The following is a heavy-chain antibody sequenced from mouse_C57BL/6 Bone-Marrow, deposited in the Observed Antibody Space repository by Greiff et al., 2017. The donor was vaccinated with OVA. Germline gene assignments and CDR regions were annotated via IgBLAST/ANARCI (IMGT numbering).Heavy chain of an antibody. CDR3: ARVCYDNSPWFAY. CDR2: INSDGSST. D-gene: IGHD2-1*01. CDR1: GFTFSDYY. V-gene: IGHV5-16*01. J-gene: IGHJ3*01. Sequence: EVMLVQSEAGLVQPGSSMKLSCTASGFTFSDYYMAWVRQVPEKGLEWVANINSDGSSTYYLASLKSRSILSRDTASNTPYLQLSSLKSEDTATYYCARVCYDNSPWFAYWGQGTLVTVSA.